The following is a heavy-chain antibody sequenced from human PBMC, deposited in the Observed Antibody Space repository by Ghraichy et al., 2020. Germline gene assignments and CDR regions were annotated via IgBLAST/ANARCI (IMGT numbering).Heavy chain of an antibody. CDR3: ARELTVTTWEGFGS. CDR1: GFTFSSYA. Sequence: LSLTCAASGFTFSSYALCWVRQAPGKGLEWVSAISRSGGGTYYADSVQGRFTISRDNSKNTLFVQMNSLRAEDTAVYYCARELTVTTWEGFGSWGQGILVTVPS. CDR2: ISRSGGGT. D-gene: IGHD4-17*01. J-gene: IGHJ4*02. V-gene: IGHV3-23*01.